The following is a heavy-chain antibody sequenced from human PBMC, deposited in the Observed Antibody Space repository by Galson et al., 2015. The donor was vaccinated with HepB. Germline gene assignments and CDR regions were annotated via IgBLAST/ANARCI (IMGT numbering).Heavy chain of an antibody. V-gene: IGHV3-33*01. D-gene: IGHD1-7*01. CDR1: GFTFSSYG. CDR2: TWNDGNNK. Sequence: SLRLSCAASGFTFSSYGMHWVRQAPGKGLEWVAVTWNDGNNKYYAESVKGRFTISRDNSKNTLYLQMNSLRVEDTALYYCARENSLTDSASDTFDIWGQGTMVTVSS. CDR3: ARENSLTDSASDTFDI. J-gene: IGHJ3*02.